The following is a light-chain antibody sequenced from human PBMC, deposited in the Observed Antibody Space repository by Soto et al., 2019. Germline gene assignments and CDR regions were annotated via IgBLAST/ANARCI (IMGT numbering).Light chain of an antibody. CDR3: QQYGDSPPT. J-gene: IGKJ1*01. CDR2: GAS. CDR1: QRVSSNY. Sequence: EIVMTQSPGTLSSSPGERATLSCRASQRVSSNYLAWYQQKPGQAPRLLISGASSRATGIPDRFSGSGSETDFTLTISRLEPDDFAVYHCQQYGDSPPTFGQGTKVDIK. V-gene: IGKV3-20*01.